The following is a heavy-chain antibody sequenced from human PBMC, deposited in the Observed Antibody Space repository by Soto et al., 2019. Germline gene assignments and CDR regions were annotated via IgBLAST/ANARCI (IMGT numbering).Heavy chain of an antibody. CDR1: GGSISSSSYY. V-gene: IGHV4-39*01. CDR3: GKVLVGATGHTDSDS. CDR2: IHYSGST. Sequence: PSETLSLTCTVSGGSISSSSYYWGWIRQPPGKGLEWIGCIHYSGSTYYNPSLRSRVTISRDTSKNQFSLKLTSVTAADTALYYCGKVLVGATGHTDSDSWGPGTLVTVSS. J-gene: IGHJ4*02. D-gene: IGHD2-15*01.